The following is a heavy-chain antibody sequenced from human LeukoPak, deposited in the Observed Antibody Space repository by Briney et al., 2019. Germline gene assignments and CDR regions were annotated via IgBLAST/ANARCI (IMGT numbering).Heavy chain of an antibody. V-gene: IGHV5-51*01. D-gene: IGHD6-19*01. Sequence: GGSLKISCKGSGYSFTSYWIGWVRQMPGKGLEWMGIIYPGDSDTRYSPSFQGQVTISADKSISTAYLQWSSLKASDTAMYYCARRISIAVASNWFDPWGQGTLVTVSS. CDR3: ARRISIAVASNWFDP. CDR2: IYPGDSDT. CDR1: GYSFTSYW. J-gene: IGHJ5*02.